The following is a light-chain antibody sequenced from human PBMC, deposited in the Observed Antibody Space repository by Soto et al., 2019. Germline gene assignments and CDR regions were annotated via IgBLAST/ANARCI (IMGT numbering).Light chain of an antibody. Sequence: QSALTRPASVSGSPGQSITISCTGTSSDVGGYNYVSWYQQHPGKAPKLMIYDVSNRPPGVSNRFSGSKSGNTASLTISRLPAEDEADYYCSSYTGSSTIMVFRGGTQLTVL. J-gene: IGLJ2*01. CDR3: SSYTGSSTIMV. V-gene: IGLV2-14*01. CDR1: SSDVGGYNY. CDR2: DVS.